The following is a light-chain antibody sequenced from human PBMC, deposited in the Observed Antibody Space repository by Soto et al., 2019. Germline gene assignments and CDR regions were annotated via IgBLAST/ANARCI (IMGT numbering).Light chain of an antibody. Sequence: QSVLTQPPSVSGAPGQRVTISCTGRSSNIGAGYDVNWYQQLPETAPKLLIFGDSNRPSGVPDRFSGSKSGTSASLVITGLQADDEADYYCQSNDNGLSGSDVFGTGTKVTV. V-gene: IGLV1-40*01. CDR2: GDS. CDR1: SSNIGAGYD. CDR3: QSNDNGLSGSDV. J-gene: IGLJ1*01.